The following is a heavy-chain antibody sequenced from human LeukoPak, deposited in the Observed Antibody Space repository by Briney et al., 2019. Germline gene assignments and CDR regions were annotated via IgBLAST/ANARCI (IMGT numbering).Heavy chain of an antibody. V-gene: IGHV4-34*01. D-gene: IGHD3-10*01. CDR2: INHSGST. CDR1: GGSFSPYY. J-gene: IGHJ4*02. Sequence: SETLSLTCAVYGGSFSPYYWSWIRQPPGKGLEWIGEINHSGSTTYNPSLESRVTISIDTSKNQFSLKLSSVTAADTAVYYCAGYYYGTENYHNRPNFDYWGQGTLVTVSS. CDR3: AGYYYGTENYHNRPNFDY.